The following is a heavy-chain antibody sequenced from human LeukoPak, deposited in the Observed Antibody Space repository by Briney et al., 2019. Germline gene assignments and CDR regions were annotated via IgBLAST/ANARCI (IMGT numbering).Heavy chain of an antibody. CDR3: AKDATYSSGWTDY. CDR2: ISWNSGSI. D-gene: IGHD6-19*01. CDR1: GFTFDDYG. V-gene: IGHV3-9*01. Sequence: SLRLSCAASGFTFDDYGMHWVRQAPGRGREWVSGISWNSGSIGYADSVKGRFTISRDNAKNSLYLQMNSLRVEDTALYYCAKDATYSSGWTDYWGQGTLVTVSS. J-gene: IGHJ4*02.